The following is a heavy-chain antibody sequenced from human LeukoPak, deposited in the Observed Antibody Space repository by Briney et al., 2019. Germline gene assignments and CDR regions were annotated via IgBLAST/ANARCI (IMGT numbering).Heavy chain of an antibody. CDR1: GGSVSSHY. CDR2: ISDSGST. J-gene: IGHJ6*02. CDR3: ARLRDDYVWGSYRYPYYYYGMDV. D-gene: IGHD3-16*02. Sequence: SETLSLTCTVSGGSVSSHYWSWIRQPPGKGLQWIGYISDSGSTNYNPSLKSRVTISVDTSKNQFSLKLSSVTAADTAVYYCARLRDDYVWGSYRYPYYYYGMDVWGQGTTVTVSS. V-gene: IGHV4-59*08.